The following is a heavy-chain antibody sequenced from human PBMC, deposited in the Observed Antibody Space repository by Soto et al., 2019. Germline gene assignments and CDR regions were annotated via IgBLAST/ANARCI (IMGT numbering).Heavy chain of an antibody. V-gene: IGHV4-30-4*01. CDR2: TYYSGST. Sequence: QVQLQESGPGLVKPSQTLSLTCTVSGGSISSGDYYWSWIRQPPGKGLEWIGYTYYSGSTFYNPSLKSRVTIAVATSKDQFSLKLSSVTAADTAVYYCARVELESWRGFDPWGQGTLVTVSS. J-gene: IGHJ5*02. CDR3: ARVELESWRGFDP. D-gene: IGHD1-1*01. CDR1: GGSISSGDYY.